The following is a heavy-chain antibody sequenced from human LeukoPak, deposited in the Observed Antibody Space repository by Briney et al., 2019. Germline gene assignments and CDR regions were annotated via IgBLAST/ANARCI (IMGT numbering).Heavy chain of an antibody. V-gene: IGHV4-39*01. J-gene: IGHJ4*02. CDR3: AKSGGYGLIDY. D-gene: IGHD1-26*01. CDR2: IYYSGST. Sequence: PSETLSLTCTVSGGSISSSSYYWGWIRQPPGKGLEWIGSIYYSGSTYYNPSLKSRVTISVDTSKNQFSLRLSSVTAADTAVYYCAKSGGYGLIDYWGQGTLVTVSS. CDR1: GGSISSSSYY.